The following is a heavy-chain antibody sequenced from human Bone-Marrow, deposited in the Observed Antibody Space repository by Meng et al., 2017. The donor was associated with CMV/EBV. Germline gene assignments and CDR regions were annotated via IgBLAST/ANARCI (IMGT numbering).Heavy chain of an antibody. V-gene: IGHV3-21*01. D-gene: IGHD2-2*01. CDR3: ARACTTSCYFRDALEI. Sequence: GGSLRLSCAASGFTFSSYAMHWVRQAPGKGLEWVSSISGSGGTTYYADSVKGRFTISRDNAKNSLYLQMNSLRAEDTAVYYCARACTTSCYFRDALEIWGQGTMVTVSS. CDR1: GFTFSSYA. J-gene: IGHJ3*02. CDR2: ISGSGGTT.